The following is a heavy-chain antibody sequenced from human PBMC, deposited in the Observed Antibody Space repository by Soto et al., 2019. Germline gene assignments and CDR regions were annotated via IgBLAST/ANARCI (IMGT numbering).Heavy chain of an antibody. V-gene: IGHV5-51*01. CDR3: ARVASGGNSVSAFDX. CDR2: IYPGDSDT. D-gene: IGHD2-21*02. J-gene: IGHJ4*02. CDR1: GYSFTSYL. Sequence: GEALKISWEGSGYSFTSYLIGWVRQMPGKGVALMVIIYPGDSDTRYSQSFQGQVTISADKSISTAYLQWSSLKASDTAMYYCARVASGGNSVSAFDXLGQVPLVTASX.